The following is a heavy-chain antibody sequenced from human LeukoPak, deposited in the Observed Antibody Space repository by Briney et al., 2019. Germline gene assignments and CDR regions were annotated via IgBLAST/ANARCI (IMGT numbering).Heavy chain of an antibody. Sequence: ASVKVSCKASGYTFTSYGISWVRQAPGQGLEWMGWISAYNGNTNYAQKLQGRVTMTTDTSTSTAYMELRSLRSDDTAVYYCARALMGTYDSSGYYNYWGQGTLVTVSS. CDR3: ARALMGTYDSSGYYNY. V-gene: IGHV1-18*01. CDR1: GYTFTSYG. D-gene: IGHD3-22*01. J-gene: IGHJ4*02. CDR2: ISAYNGNT.